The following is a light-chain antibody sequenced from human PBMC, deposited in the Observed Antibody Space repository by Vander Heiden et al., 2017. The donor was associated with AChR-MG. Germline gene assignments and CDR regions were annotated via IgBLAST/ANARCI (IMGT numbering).Light chain of an antibody. CDR3: QAWDSSTVV. CDR1: KLGDNY. J-gene: IGLJ2*01. V-gene: IGLV3-1*01. CDR2: QDS. Sequence: SYALTQRTSESVSPGQTASITGSGDKLGDNYACWSRQKPGQSPLLVVYQDSKRPAGHPDPFSGSHSGNTATLTISGTQAMDEAHYYCQAWDSSTVVFGGGTKLTVL.